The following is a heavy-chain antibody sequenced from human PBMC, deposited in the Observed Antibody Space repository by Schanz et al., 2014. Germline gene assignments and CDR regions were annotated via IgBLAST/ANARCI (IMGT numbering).Heavy chain of an antibody. J-gene: IGHJ4*02. V-gene: IGHV3-21*04. CDR3: ARIGGSVFDY. D-gene: IGHD3-10*01. Sequence: EVQLVESGGGLIQPGGSLRLSCAASGFTFSNYWMHWVRQAPGKGLVWVSYVSRSTPDIYYADSVKGRFTISRDNSKNSLYLQMNSLRAEDTAVYYCARIGGSVFDYWAQGTLVTVSS. CDR2: VSRSTPDI. CDR1: GFTFSNYW.